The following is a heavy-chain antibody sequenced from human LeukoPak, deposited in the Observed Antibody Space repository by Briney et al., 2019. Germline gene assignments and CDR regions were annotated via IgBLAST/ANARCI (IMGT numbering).Heavy chain of an antibody. Sequence: SETLSLTCTVSGGSISSGGYYWSWIRQLPGKGLEWIGYIYDSGSTYYNPSLKSRVTILVDTSKNQFSLKLSSVTAADTAVYYCARVVLLRHYDSSGYFFDYWGQGTLVTVSS. CDR2: IYDSGST. CDR1: GGSISSGGYY. V-gene: IGHV4-31*03. J-gene: IGHJ4*02. CDR3: ARVVLLRHYDSSGYFFDY. D-gene: IGHD3-22*01.